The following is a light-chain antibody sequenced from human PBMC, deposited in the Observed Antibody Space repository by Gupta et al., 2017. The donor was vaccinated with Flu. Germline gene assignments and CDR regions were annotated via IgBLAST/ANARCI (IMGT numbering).Light chain of an antibody. J-gene: IGKJ4*01. V-gene: IGKV1D-16*01. Sequence: PSSLSASVGDRVTITCRASQHITTWLAWYQQKPDEAPKALIFSASRLQYGVPSRFSGSGSGTDFTLTINNLQPEDFATYYCQQYNFSPPTFGGGTRVEIK. CDR3: QQYNFSPPT. CDR1: QHITTW. CDR2: SAS.